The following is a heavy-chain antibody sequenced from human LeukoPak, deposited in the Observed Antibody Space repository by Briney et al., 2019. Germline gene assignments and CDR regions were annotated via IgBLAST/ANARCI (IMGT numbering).Heavy chain of an antibody. J-gene: IGHJ6*03. CDR2: LYPGDSDT. D-gene: IGHD3-10*01. Sequence: GESLKISCMGSGYSSTSYWIGWVRQMPGKGLEWMGILYPGDSDTRDSPSFQGQVTITADKSISTAYLQWSSLKASDTAMYYCARPADGSVPPYVYMDVWGKGTTVTVSS. V-gene: IGHV5-51*01. CDR1: GYSSTSYW. CDR3: ARPADGSVPPYVYMDV.